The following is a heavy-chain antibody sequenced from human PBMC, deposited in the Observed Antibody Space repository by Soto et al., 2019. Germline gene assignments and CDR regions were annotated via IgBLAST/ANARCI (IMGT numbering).Heavy chain of an antibody. J-gene: IGHJ6*02. V-gene: IGHV3-23*01. Sequence: GGSLRLSCAASGFTFSSYAMSWVRQAPGKGLEWVSAISGSGGSTYYADSVKGRFTISRDNSKNTLYLQMNSLRAEDTAVYYCATWIQLWPSYYYYYGMDVWGQGTTVTVSS. CDR1: GFTFSSYA. D-gene: IGHD5-18*01. CDR3: ATWIQLWPSYYYYYGMDV. CDR2: ISGSGGST.